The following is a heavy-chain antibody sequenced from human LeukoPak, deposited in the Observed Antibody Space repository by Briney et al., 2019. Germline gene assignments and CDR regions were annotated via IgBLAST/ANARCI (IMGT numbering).Heavy chain of an antibody. Sequence: PSETLSLTCTVSGGSISSYYWRWIRQPPGKGLEWIGYIYYSGSTNYNPSLKSRVTISVDTSKNQFSLKLSSVTAADTAVYYCTRESRDIVGATIDYWGQGTLVTVSS. V-gene: IGHV4-59*01. D-gene: IGHD1-26*01. CDR2: IYYSGST. CDR3: TRESRDIVGATIDY. CDR1: GGSISSYY. J-gene: IGHJ4*02.